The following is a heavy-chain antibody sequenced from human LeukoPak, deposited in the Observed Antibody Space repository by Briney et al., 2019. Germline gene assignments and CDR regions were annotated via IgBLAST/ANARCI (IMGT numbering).Heavy chain of an antibody. CDR3: ARRWELDF. D-gene: IGHD1-26*01. Sequence: ASVKVSCTASGYTFSNYGMTWVRQAPGQGLEWLGWISGYDGNINYAQKFEDRVTLSTDTSTSTAYMDLTNLRSDDTAVYYCARRWELDFWGQGTLVTVSS. V-gene: IGHV1-18*01. CDR1: GYTFSNYG. J-gene: IGHJ4*02. CDR2: ISGYDGNI.